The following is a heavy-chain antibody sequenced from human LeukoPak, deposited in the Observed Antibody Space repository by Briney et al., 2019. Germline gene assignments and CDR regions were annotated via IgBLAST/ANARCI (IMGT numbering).Heavy chain of an antibody. J-gene: IGHJ5*02. CDR3: AKSCPPDPLGGSCYFWFDP. CDR1: EFTVSSNH. CDR2: IYSSGST. V-gene: IGHV3-53*01. D-gene: IGHD2-15*01. Sequence: PGGSLSLSCAASEFTVSSNHMSWARQAPGRGLEWVSVIYSSGSTCDADSVKGRFTICRDNSKNTLYLQMNSLRAEDTAEYYGAKSCPPDPLGGSCYFWFDPWGQGTLVTVSS.